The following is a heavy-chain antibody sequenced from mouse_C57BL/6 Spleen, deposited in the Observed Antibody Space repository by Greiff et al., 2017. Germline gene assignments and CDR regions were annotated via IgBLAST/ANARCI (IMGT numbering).Heavy chain of an antibody. D-gene: IGHD1-1*01. Sequence: QVQLQQSGAELVKPGASVKISCKASGYAFSSYWMNWVKQRPGKGLEWIGQIYPGDGDTNYNGKFKGKATLTADKTARTAYLQLSSLTSEDSAVYFFARPSYYYGSRPDYWGQGTTLTVSS. J-gene: IGHJ2*01. V-gene: IGHV1-80*01. CDR3: ARPSYYYGSRPDY. CDR2: IYPGDGDT. CDR1: GYAFSSYW.